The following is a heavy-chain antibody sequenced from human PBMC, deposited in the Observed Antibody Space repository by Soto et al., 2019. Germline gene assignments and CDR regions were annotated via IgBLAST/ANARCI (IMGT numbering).Heavy chain of an antibody. Sequence: QVQLVESGGDLVKPGGSLRLSCAASRFTFSDYYMSWIRQAPGKGLEWVSYISSSGSTIYYADSVKGRFTISRDNAKNSLYLQMNSLRAEDTAVYYCASRLRDSYCYLYWGQGTLVTVSS. CDR1: RFTFSDYY. D-gene: IGHD5-18*01. CDR3: ASRLRDSYCYLY. CDR2: ISSSGSTI. J-gene: IGHJ4*02. V-gene: IGHV3-11*01.